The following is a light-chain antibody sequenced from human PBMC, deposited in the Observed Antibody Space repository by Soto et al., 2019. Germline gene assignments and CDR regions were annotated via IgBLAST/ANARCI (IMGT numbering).Light chain of an antibody. CDR3: QQYGSSPPYT. Sequence: EVVLTQSPGTLSLSPGERATLSCRASQSVSNKYLAWYQQKPGQAPRLLIFGSSDRATGIPDRFSGSGSGTDFTLTISILEPEEFAVYYCQQYGSSPPYTFGQGTKLEIK. J-gene: IGKJ2*01. CDR1: QSVSNKY. V-gene: IGKV3-20*01. CDR2: GSS.